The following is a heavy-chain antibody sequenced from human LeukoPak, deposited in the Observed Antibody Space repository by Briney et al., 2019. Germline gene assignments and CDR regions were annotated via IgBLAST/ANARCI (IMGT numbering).Heavy chain of an antibody. Sequence: GRTLRLSCAASGFSFSSYGMLWVRQAPGKGLEWVAVIWYDGSNKYYADSVKGRFTISRDNSKNTLYLQMNSLRAEDTAVYYCARGGPEWPLDYWGQGTLVTVS. CDR2: IWYDGSNK. CDR3: ARGGPEWPLDY. D-gene: IGHD3-3*01. CDR1: GFSFSSYG. V-gene: IGHV3-33*01. J-gene: IGHJ4*01.